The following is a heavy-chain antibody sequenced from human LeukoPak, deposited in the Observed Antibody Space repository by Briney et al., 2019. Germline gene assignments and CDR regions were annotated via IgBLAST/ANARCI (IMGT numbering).Heavy chain of an antibody. J-gene: IGHJ4*02. Sequence: GGSLRLSCAASGFTFSSYAMHWVRQAPGKGLEWVAVISYDGSNKYYADSVKGRLTISRDNSKNTPYLQMNSLRAEDTAVYYCAISNDYGPFDYWGQGTLVTVSS. CDR3: AISNDYGPFDY. CDR1: GFTFSSYA. D-gene: IGHD4-17*01. CDR2: ISYDGSNK. V-gene: IGHV3-30-3*01.